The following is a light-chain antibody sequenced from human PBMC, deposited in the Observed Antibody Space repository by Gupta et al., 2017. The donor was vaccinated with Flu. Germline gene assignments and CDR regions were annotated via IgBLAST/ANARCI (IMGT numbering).Light chain of an antibody. CDR1: SSVVGGYKY. J-gene: IGLJ2*01. CDR2: DVT. V-gene: IGLV2-14*03. CDR3: STYASSTSLVV. Sequence: QSALTQTASVSGSPGQSITIACTETSSVVGGYKYVSWYQHHPGKAPKLTIYDVTKRPAGVSNRFSGSKSGNTASLTISGLQAEDEAAYYCSTYASSTSLVVFGGGTRLTVL.